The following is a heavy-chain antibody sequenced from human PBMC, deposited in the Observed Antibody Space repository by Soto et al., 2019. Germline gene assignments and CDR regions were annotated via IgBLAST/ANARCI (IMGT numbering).Heavy chain of an antibody. Sequence: ASVKVSCKASGYTFTGYFMHWVRQAPGQGLEWMGWINPDSGATKYAQKFQGRVALSRDTSIRTAYMELSGLRSDDTAVYYCARGGGTILAPLPWGQGTLVTVSS. D-gene: IGHD3-3*01. CDR3: ARGGGTILAPLP. J-gene: IGHJ5*02. CDR2: INPDSGAT. V-gene: IGHV1-2*02. CDR1: GYTFTGYF.